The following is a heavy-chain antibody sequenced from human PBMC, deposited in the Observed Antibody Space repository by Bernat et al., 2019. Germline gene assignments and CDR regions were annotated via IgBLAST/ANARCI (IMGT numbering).Heavy chain of an antibody. CDR1: GYTFTGYY. D-gene: IGHD6-6*01. V-gene: IGHV1-2*04. CDR3: ARFPPRYSSSSGAFDI. Sequence: QVQLVQSGAEVKKPGASVKVSCKASGYTFTGYYTHWVRQAPGQGLEWMGWINPNSGGTNFAQKFQGWVTMTRDTSISTAYVELSRLRSDDTAVYYCARFPPRYSSSSGAFDIWGQGTMVTVSS. CDR2: INPNSGGT. J-gene: IGHJ3*02.